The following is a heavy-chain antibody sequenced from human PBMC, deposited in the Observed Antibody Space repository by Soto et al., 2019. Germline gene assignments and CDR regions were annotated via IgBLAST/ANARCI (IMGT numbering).Heavy chain of an antibody. J-gene: IGHJ4*02. D-gene: IGHD6-19*01. V-gene: IGHV3-30-3*01. CDR1: GFTFSSYA. CDR3: ARGSIAVAAHFDY. CDR2: ISYDGSDK. Sequence: QVQLVESGGGVVQPGRSLRLSCAASGFTFSSYAMHWVRQAPGKGLEWVAVISYDGSDKYYADSLKGRFTISRDNSKNTLYLQMNSLRAEDTAVYYCARGSIAVAAHFDYWGQGTLVTVSS.